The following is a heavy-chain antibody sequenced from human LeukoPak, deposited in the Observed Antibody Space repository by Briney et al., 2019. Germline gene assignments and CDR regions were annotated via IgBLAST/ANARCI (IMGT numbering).Heavy chain of an antibody. CDR1: GGSISSGDYY. CDR3: ARDNNILTGSPSFHAFDI. Sequence: SETLSLTCTVSGGSISSGDYYWSWIRQPPGKGLEWIGYIYYSGSTYYNPSLKSRVTISVDTSKNQFSLKLSSVTAADTAVYYCARDNNILTGSPSFHAFDIWGQGTMVTVSS. V-gene: IGHV4-30-4*01. CDR2: IYYSGST. J-gene: IGHJ3*02. D-gene: IGHD3-9*01.